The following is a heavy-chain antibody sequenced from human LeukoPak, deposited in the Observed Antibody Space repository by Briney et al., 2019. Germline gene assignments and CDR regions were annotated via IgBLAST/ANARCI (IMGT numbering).Heavy chain of an antibody. CDR3: AKDRTSRLRIAVAGTGNWFDP. CDR2: IYSGGTT. V-gene: IGHV3-53*01. CDR1: GFTVSSNY. J-gene: IGHJ5*02. D-gene: IGHD6-13*01. Sequence: GGSLRLSCAASGFTVSSNYMSWVRQAPGKGLEWVSVIYSGGTTYYADSVKGRFTISRDNSKNTLYLQMNSLRAEDTAVYYCAKDRTSRLRIAVAGTGNWFDPWGQGTLVTVSS.